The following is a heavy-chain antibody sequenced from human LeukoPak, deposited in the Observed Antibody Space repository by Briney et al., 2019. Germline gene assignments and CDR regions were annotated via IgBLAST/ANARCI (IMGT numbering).Heavy chain of an antibody. Sequence: SETLSLTCTVSGGTISSSSYYWGWMRQPPGKGLVWIGNSYYSGGTYSNPSLMSRVTTSVDTYKNQFSLNLSSVAAADTAVYFCFGRWIFPEAFDIWGQGTMSVVSS. J-gene: IGHJ3*02. D-gene: IGHD2-2*03. CDR1: GGTISSSSYY. V-gene: IGHV4-39*01. CDR3: FGRWIFPEAFDI. CDR2: SYYSGGT.